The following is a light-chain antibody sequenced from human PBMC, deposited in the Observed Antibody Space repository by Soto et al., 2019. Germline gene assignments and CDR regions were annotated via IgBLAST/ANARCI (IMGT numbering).Light chain of an antibody. V-gene: IGKV3-20*01. CDR3: QQYGSSLWT. CDR1: QSVGTK. J-gene: IGKJ1*01. Sequence: EIVLTHSPGTLSLSQCERATLSFRASQSVGTKLAWYQQRAGQAPRLLMYGASTRATGIPDRFSGSGSGTDFTLTISRLEPEDFAVYYCQQYGSSLWTFGQGTKVDNK. CDR2: GAS.